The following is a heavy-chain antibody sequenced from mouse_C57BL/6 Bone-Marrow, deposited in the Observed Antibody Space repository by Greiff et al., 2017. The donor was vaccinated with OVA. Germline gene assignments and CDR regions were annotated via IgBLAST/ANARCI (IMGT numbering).Heavy chain of an antibody. CDR2: IYPRSGNT. CDR3: ARWDYSFPFAY. J-gene: IGHJ3*01. Sequence: QVQLKQSGAELARPGASVKLSCKASGYTFTSYGISWVKQRTGQGLEWIGEIYPRSGNTYYNEKFKGKATLTADKSSSTAYMELRSLTSEDSAVYYCARWDYSFPFAYWGQGTLVTVSA. CDR1: GYTFTSYG. V-gene: IGHV1-81*01. D-gene: IGHD2-12*01.